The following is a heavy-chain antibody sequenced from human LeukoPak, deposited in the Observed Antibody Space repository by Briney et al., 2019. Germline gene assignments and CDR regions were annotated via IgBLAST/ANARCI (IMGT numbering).Heavy chain of an antibody. CDR1: GGSIRSSSYY. CDR2: IYYSGST. Sequence: SETLSLTCTVSGGSIRSSSYYWGWIRQPPGKGLEWIGSIYYSGSTHYNPSLKSRVTISVDTSKSQFSLKLSSVTAADTAIYYCAQSLGSGNWIGNWFDPWGQGTLVTVSS. D-gene: IGHD1-1*01. CDR3: AQSLGSGNWIGNWFDP. V-gene: IGHV4-39*01. J-gene: IGHJ5*02.